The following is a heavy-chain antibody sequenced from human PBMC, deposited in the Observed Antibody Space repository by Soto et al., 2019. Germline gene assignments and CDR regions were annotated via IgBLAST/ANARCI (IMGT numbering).Heavy chain of an antibody. V-gene: IGHV4-34*01. Sequence: PSETLSLTCAVYGGSFIGYYWSWIRQPPGKGLEWIGEINHSGSTNYNPSLKSRVTISVDTSKNQFSLKLSSVTAADTAVYYCARGIQLWPRLDSWGQGTPVTVSS. CDR3: ARGIQLWPRLDS. J-gene: IGHJ5*01. CDR2: INHSGST. D-gene: IGHD5-18*01. CDR1: GGSFIGYY.